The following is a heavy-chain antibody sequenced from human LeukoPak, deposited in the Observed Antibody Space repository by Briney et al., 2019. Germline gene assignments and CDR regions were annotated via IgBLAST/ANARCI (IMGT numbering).Heavy chain of an antibody. CDR1: GGSLSNYY. CDR2: IYYSGST. CDR3: ARLAAGLYYYGMDV. V-gene: IGHV4-59*01. D-gene: IGHD2-15*01. Sequence: SETLSLTCTVSGGSLSNYYWSWIRQPPGKGLEWIGGIYYSGSTNYNPSLKSRVTISVDTSQNQFSLKLRSVPADDTALYYFARLAAGLYYYGMDVWGQGTTVTVSS. J-gene: IGHJ6*02.